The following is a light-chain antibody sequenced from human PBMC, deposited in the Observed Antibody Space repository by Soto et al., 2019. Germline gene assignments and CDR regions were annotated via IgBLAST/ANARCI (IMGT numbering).Light chain of an antibody. J-gene: IGKJ1*01. Sequence: DIQMTQSPSTLSASVPDRVTITCRASQSITNWLAWYQQKPGKAPKPLIYMASSLESGVPSRFSGSGGGTEFTLTISSLQPDDFATYYCQQYYRQATFGQGTKVDIK. CDR3: QQYYRQAT. V-gene: IGKV1-5*03. CDR2: MAS. CDR1: QSITNW.